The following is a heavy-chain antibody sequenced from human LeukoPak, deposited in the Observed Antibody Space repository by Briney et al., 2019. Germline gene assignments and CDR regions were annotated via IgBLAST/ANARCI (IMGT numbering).Heavy chain of an antibody. Sequence: GASVKVSCKASGYTFTSYGISWVRQAPGQGLEWMGWISAYNGNTNYAQKLQGGVTMTTDTSTSTAYMELRSLRSDGTAVYYCARGGRLRAVSIFGDRGDYWGQGTLVTVSS. CDR2: ISAYNGNT. D-gene: IGHD3-3*01. J-gene: IGHJ4*02. CDR3: ARGGRLRAVSIFGDRGDY. CDR1: GYTFTSYG. V-gene: IGHV1-18*01.